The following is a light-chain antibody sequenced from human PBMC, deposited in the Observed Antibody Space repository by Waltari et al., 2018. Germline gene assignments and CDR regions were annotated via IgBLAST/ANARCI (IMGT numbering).Light chain of an antibody. V-gene: IGLV2-8*01. CDR2: EIS. Sequence: ASGSPGQSVTIACTGTSSDVGGSNFFSWYQQYPGKAPKLIIYEISKRPSGVPDRFSGSKSGNTASLTVSVLQPEDEAEYCCISYAATHNLVFGGGTKLTV. CDR1: SSDVGGSNF. J-gene: IGLJ3*02. CDR3: ISYAATHNLV.